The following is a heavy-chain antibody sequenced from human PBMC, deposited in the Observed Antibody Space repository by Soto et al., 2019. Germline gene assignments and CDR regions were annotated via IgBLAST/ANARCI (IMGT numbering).Heavy chain of an antibody. CDR3: AKPASSWGATRGPYFDY. Sequence: QVQLVESGGGVVQPGRSLRLSCAASGFTFSSYGMHWVRQAPGKGLEWVAVISYDGSNKYYADSVKGRFTISRDNSKNTLYLQMNSLRAEDTAVYYCAKPASSWGATRGPYFDYWGQGTLVTVSS. D-gene: IGHD1-26*01. V-gene: IGHV3-30*18. CDR1: GFTFSSYG. J-gene: IGHJ4*02. CDR2: ISYDGSNK.